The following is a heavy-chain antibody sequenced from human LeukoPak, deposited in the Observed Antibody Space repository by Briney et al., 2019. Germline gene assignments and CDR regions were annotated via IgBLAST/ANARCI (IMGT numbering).Heavy chain of an antibody. V-gene: IGHV4-34*01. D-gene: IGHD3-10*01. CDR2: INHSGST. CDR1: GGSFSGYY. Sequence: PSETLSLTCAVYGGSFSGYYWSWIRQPPGKGLEWIGEINHSGSTNYNPSLKSRVTISVDTSKNQFSLKLSSVTAADTAVYYCARGRVQAYWGQGTLVTVSS. CDR3: ARGRVQAY. J-gene: IGHJ4*02.